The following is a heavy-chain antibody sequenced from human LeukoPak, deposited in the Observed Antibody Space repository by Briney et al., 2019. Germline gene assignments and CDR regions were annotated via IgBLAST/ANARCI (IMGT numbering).Heavy chain of an antibody. Sequence: GASVKVSCKASGYTFTGYYIQWVRQAPGQGLEWMGRTIPILGIANYAQKFQGRVTITADKSTSTTYMELSSLRSEDTAVYYCAGERGSGYDLVDYWGQGTLVTVSS. CDR1: GYTFTGYY. D-gene: IGHD5-12*01. V-gene: IGHV1-69*02. CDR2: TIPILGIA. CDR3: AGERGSGYDLVDY. J-gene: IGHJ4*02.